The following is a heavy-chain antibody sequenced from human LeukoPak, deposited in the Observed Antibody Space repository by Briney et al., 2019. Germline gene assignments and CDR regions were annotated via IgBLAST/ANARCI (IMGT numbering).Heavy chain of an antibody. V-gene: IGHV1-46*01. CDR1: GYTFTSYY. CDR3: ARELIPSHMPPYGMDV. Sequence: GASVKVSCKASGYTFTSYYMHWVRQAPGQGLEWMGIINPSGGSTSYAQKFQGRVTMTRDTSTSTVYMELSSLRSEDTAVYYCARELIPSHMPPYGMDVWGQGTTVTVSS. D-gene: IGHD2-8*01. J-gene: IGHJ6*02. CDR2: INPSGGST.